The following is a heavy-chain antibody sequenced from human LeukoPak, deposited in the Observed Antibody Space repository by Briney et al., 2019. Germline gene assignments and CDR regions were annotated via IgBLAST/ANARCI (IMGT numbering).Heavy chain of an antibody. V-gene: IGHV3-49*03. CDR2: IRSKAYGGTT. Sequence: GGSRRLASTAAGFTFGDYAMSWFRQVQGEGLEWVGFIRSKAYGGTTEYAASVKGRFIISRDDSKSIAYLQINSLKTEDTAVYYCTRSREGDYYYDSSGYYFFDYWGQGTLVTVSS. CDR3: TRSREGDYYYDSSGYYFFDY. D-gene: IGHD3-22*01. J-gene: IGHJ4*02. CDR1: GFTFGDYA.